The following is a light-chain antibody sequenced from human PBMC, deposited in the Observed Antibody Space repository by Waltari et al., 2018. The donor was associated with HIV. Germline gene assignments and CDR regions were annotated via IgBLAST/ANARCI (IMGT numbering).Light chain of an antibody. CDR2: RNN. CDR1: SSTSARNY. Sequence: QSVLTPPPSASGAPGPRVPILCFGSSSTSARNYVYWYQQLPRAAPKLLIHRNNQRPSGVPDRFSGSKSGSSVSLAISGLRSEDEADYYCAAWDDRLSGWVFGGGTKLTV. CDR3: AAWDDRLSGWV. V-gene: IGLV1-47*01. J-gene: IGLJ3*02.